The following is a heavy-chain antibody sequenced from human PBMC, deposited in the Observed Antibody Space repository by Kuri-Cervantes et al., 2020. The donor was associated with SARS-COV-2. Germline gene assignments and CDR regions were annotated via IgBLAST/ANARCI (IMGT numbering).Heavy chain of an antibody. Sequence: SQTLSLTCAVSGYSISSRYYWAWIRQSPGKGLEWIGTIYHRGSTYYNPSLKSRVTISVDTSKNQFSLKLSSVTAADTAAYYCARGITDYGDYGYYYGMDVWGQGTTVTVSS. J-gene: IGHJ6*02. CDR2: IYHRGST. CDR1: GYSISSRYY. V-gene: IGHV4-38-2*01. D-gene: IGHD4-17*01. CDR3: ARGITDYGDYGYYYGMDV.